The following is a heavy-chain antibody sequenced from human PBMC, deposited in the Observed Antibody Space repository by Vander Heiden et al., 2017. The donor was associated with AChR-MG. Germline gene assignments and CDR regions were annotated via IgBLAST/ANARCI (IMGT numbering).Heavy chain of an antibody. Sequence: QVQLQQWGAGLLKPSETLSLTCAVYGGSFSGYYWSWIRQPPGKGLEWIGEINHSGSTNYNPSLKSRVTISVDTSKNQFSLKLSSVTAADTAMYYCARGAKGYCSSTSCYSFLNWFDPWGQGTLVTVSS. J-gene: IGHJ5*02. V-gene: IGHV4-34*01. CDR2: INHSGST. CDR1: GGSFSGYY. CDR3: ARGAKGYCSSTSCYSFLNWFDP. D-gene: IGHD2-2*01.